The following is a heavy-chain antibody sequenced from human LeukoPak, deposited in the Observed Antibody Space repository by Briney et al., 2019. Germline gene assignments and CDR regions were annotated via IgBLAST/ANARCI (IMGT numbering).Heavy chain of an antibody. Sequence: PGGSLRLSCAASGFTFSDAWMSWGRQAPGMWLEWVVRIKSKTDGGTTDYAAPVKGRFTISRDDSKSTLYLQINSLKTDDTAVYYCTADMPTSSRASDYWGQGTLVTVSS. CDR3: TADMPTSSRASDY. CDR2: IKSKTDGGTT. CDR1: GFTFSDAW. J-gene: IGHJ4*02. V-gene: IGHV3-15*01. D-gene: IGHD1-26*01.